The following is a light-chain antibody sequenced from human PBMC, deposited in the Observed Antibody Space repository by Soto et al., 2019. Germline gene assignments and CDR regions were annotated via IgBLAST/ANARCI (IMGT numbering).Light chain of an antibody. CDR3: SSYTTSSTLV. V-gene: IGLV2-14*01. CDR1: STDIGGFDS. Sequence: QSALTQPASVSASPGQSITISCTGTSTDIGGFDSVSWYQQHPGKAPKLMIYDVTDRPSGVSNRFSGSMSGDTASLTISGLQAEDEADYYCSSYTTSSTLVFGGGTKLTVL. CDR2: DVT. J-gene: IGLJ2*01.